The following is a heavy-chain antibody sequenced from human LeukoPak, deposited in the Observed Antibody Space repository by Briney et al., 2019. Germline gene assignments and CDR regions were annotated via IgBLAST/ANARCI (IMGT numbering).Heavy chain of an antibody. J-gene: IGHJ4*02. Sequence: GGSLRLSCAASGFTFTSYWMRWVRQAPGKGLEWVANIKQDGSEQDYMDSMKGRFTISRDNAKNSVYLQMNSLGVEDTAVYYCARIGYSSSCFDYWGQGTLVTVSS. CDR3: ARIGYSSSCFDY. V-gene: IGHV3-7*01. D-gene: IGHD6-13*01. CDR2: IKQDGSEQ. CDR1: GFTFTSYW.